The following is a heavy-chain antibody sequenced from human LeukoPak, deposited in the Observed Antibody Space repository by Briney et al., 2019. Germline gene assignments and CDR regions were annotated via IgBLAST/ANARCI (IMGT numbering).Heavy chain of an antibody. CDR3: ARAAIGLGSAAY. Sequence: SETLSLTCTVSGDSISSHYLGWIRQPAGKGLEWIGVTSGTGNYNPSLKSRVSISVDTSKNQFSLKLSSVTAADTAVYYCARAAIGLGSAAYWGQGTLVTVSS. CDR2: TSGTG. CDR1: GDSISSHY. V-gene: IGHV4-4*07. J-gene: IGHJ4*02. D-gene: IGHD3-10*01.